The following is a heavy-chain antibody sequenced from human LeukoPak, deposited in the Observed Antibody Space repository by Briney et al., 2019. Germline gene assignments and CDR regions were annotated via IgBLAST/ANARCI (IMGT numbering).Heavy chain of an antibody. CDR2: INPNSGGT. Sequence: ASVKVSCKASGYTFTGYYMHWVRQAPGQGLEWMGWINPNSGGTNYAQKFQGRVTMTRDTSISTAYMELSRLRSGDTAVYYCARDSSLVSSGYDYWGQGTLVTVSS. D-gene: IGHD3-22*01. V-gene: IGHV1-2*02. CDR3: ARDSSLVSSGYDY. CDR1: GYTFTGYY. J-gene: IGHJ4*02.